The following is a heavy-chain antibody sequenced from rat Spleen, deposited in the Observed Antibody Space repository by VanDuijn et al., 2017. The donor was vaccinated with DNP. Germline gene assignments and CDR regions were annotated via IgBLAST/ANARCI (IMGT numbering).Heavy chain of an antibody. J-gene: IGHJ2*01. Sequence: QVQLKESGPGLVQPSQTLSLTCTVSGFSLTSYDVHWVRQPPGKGLEWMGRIQNGGSTDYNSALKSRLSISRDTSKSQVFLKMNSVQTEDTAMYFCARFDVYYGLPYYFDYWGQGVMVTVSS. V-gene: IGHV2-27*01. D-gene: IGHD1-6*01. CDR1: GFSLTSYD. CDR2: IQNGGST. CDR3: ARFDVYYGLPYYFDY.